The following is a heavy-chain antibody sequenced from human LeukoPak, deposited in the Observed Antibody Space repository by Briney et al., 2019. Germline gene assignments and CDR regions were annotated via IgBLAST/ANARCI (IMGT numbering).Heavy chain of an antibody. V-gene: IGHV4-4*07. D-gene: IGHD4-17*01. J-gene: IGHJ4*02. CDR2: IYTSGST. CDR3: ASARVTTHFDY. Sequence: SETLSLTCTVSGGSISSYYWSWIRQPAGKGLEWTGRIYTSGSTNYNPSLKSRVTMSVDTSKNLFSLKLSSVTAADTAVYYCASARVTTHFDYWGQGTLVTVSS. CDR1: GGSISSYY.